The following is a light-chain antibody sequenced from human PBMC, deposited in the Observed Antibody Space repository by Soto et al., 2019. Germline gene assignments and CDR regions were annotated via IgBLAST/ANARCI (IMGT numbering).Light chain of an antibody. CDR1: QDITNS. V-gene: IGKV1-33*01. CDR3: QQYDNLPLT. J-gene: IGKJ3*01. CDR2: DAS. Sequence: DIQMTQSPSSLSASVGDRVTITCQASQDITNSLNWYQQKPGKAPKVLIYDASILKTGVPSRFSGSGSGTDFTFTSSSLQPEDVATYYCQQYDNLPLTFGPGTTVDIE.